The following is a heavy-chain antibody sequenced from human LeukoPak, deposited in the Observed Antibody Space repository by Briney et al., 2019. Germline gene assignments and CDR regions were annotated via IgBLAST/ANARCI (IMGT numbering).Heavy chain of an antibody. CDR2: INPSGGST. D-gene: IGHD3-22*01. CDR1: GYTFTSYY. V-gene: IGHV1-46*01. Sequence: ASVKVSCKASGYTFTSYYMHWVRQAPGQGLEWMGIINPSGGSTSYAQKFQGRVTTTRDTSTSTVYMELSSLRSEDTAVYYCAREPQGDYYDSSGYPRNWYFDLWGRGTLATVSS. J-gene: IGHJ2*01. CDR3: AREPQGDYYDSSGYPRNWYFDL.